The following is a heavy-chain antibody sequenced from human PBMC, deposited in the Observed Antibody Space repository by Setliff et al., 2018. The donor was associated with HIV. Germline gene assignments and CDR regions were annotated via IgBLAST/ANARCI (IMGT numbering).Heavy chain of an antibody. CDR2: IYTSGST. Sequence: SETLSLTCSVSGGSISSSTYYWGWIRQPPGKGLEWIGDIYTSGSTSYNPSLKSRLTISLDTSKNPFSLKLSSVTAADTAVYYCARQERYCTSADCYRYFNYWGQGTLVTVSS. D-gene: IGHD2-2*02. J-gene: IGHJ4*02. CDR3: ARQERYCTSADCYRYFNY. CDR1: GGSISSSTYY. V-gene: IGHV4-61*05.